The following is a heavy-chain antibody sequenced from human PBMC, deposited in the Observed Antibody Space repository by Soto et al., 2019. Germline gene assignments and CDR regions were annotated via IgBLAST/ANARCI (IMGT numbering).Heavy chain of an antibody. J-gene: IGHJ6*03. CDR1: GDSISSSY. Sequence: SETLSLTCTVSGDSISSSYWNWIRQAPGKGLEWIGYIDDTGSTNYNPSLQSRVTLTVDPSNNQYSLKLSSLTAADTAVYYCARGVLEWLLRDYYYYYMDVWGKGTTVTVSS. V-gene: IGHV4-59*01. D-gene: IGHD3-3*01. CDR3: ARGVLEWLLRDYYYYYMDV. CDR2: IDDTGST.